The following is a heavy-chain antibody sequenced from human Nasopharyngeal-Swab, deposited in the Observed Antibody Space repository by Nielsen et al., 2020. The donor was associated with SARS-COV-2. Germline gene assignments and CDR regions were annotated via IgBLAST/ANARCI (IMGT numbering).Heavy chain of an antibody. CDR1: GFTFSSYW. V-gene: IGHV3-7*01. CDR2: IKQGGTQQ. Sequence: GGSLRLSCAASGFTFSSYWMSWVRQAPGKGLEWVANIKQGGTQQYYVDSVKGRFTISRDNAKNSLYLQMNSLRADDTAVYYCTRYCSTTSCPRGFDYWGQGTLVTVSS. CDR3: TRYCSTTSCPRGFDY. D-gene: IGHD2-2*01. J-gene: IGHJ4*02.